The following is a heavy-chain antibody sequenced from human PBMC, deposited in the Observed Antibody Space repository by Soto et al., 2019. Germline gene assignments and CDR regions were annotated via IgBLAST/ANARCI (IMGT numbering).Heavy chain of an antibody. CDR3: AKAGAGSTYGYYFDS. V-gene: IGHV3-23*01. CDR1: GFTFSSYG. J-gene: IGHJ4*02. CDR2: ISTSGVIT. D-gene: IGHD5-18*01. Sequence: GWSLRLSCVVSGFTFSSYGMSWVRQAPGEGLEWVSGISTSGVITHYADSVRGRFSISRDNSKDTLYLQMNSLRVEDTAVYYCAKAGAGSTYGYYFDSWGQGALVTVSS.